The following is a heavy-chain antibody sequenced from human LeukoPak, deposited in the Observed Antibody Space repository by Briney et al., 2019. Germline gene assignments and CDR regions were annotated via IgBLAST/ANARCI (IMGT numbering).Heavy chain of an antibody. CDR1: GFTFSDYY. V-gene: IGHV3-11*01. CDR2: IRSSGSAI. J-gene: IGHJ4*02. Sequence: TGGSLRLSCAASGFTFSDYYMSWIRQAPGKGLEWVSYIRSSGSAIYYADSVKGRFTISRDNAKNSLYLQMNSLRAEDTAVYYCAREIAVAGGVLDYWGQGTLVTVSS. CDR3: AREIAVAGGVLDY. D-gene: IGHD6-19*01.